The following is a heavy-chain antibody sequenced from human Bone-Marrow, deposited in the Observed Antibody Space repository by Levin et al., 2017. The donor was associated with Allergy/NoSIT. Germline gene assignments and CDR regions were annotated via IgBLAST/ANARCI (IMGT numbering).Heavy chain of an antibody. J-gene: IGHJ6*02. Sequence: LSLTCAGSGFAFNTYNLNWVRQAPGKGLEWVSTITISGSYIYYVDSVRGRFTVSRDNAKNSLYLQMNGLRAEDTGVYYCARDQGISADYGMDVWGQGTTVTVSS. CDR3: ARDQGISADYGMDV. CDR1: GFAFNTYN. D-gene: IGHD6-13*01. CDR2: ITISGSYI. V-gene: IGHV3-21*01.